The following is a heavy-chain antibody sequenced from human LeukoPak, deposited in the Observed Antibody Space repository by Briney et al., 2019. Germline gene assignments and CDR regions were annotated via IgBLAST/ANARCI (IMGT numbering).Heavy chain of an antibody. D-gene: IGHD2-15*01. V-gene: IGHV3-23*01. CDR3: AKGGGLSCYDY. CDR2: IGAAGGSK. Sequence: PGGSLRISCAVSGFTFSSYVMSWVRQAPGKGLEWVSSIGAAGGSKNYADSVKGRFTISGDNSKSTLYLQMSSLSPDDTAVYYCAKGGGLSCYDYWGQGTLVTVSS. J-gene: IGHJ4*02. CDR1: GFTFSSYV.